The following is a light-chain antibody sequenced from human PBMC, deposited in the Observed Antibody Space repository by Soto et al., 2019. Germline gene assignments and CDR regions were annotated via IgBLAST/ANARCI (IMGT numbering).Light chain of an antibody. J-gene: IGKJ1*01. CDR3: QQSYSSLWT. CDR1: QSISNL. Sequence: DIQMTQSPSSLSASVGDRVTITCRASQSISNLLNWYQHKPGKAPKLLIYGTSTLQSGVPSRFSGSGSGTDFTLTISSLQREDFATYYCQQSYSSLWTFGQGTKVEIK. CDR2: GTS. V-gene: IGKV1-39*01.